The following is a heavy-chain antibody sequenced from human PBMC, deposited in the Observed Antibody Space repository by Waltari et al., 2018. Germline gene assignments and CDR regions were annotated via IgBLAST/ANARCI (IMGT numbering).Heavy chain of an antibody. V-gene: IGHV3-23*01. CDR1: GFTFSSYA. D-gene: IGHD6-13*01. CDR3: AKAGEGPWALAAAGEIYYYYYGMDV. Sequence: EVQLLESGGGLVQPGGSLRLSCAASGFTFSSYAMSWVRQAPGKGLEWVSAISGSGGSTYYADSVKGRFTISRDNSKNTLYLQMNSLRAEDTAVYYCAKAGEGPWALAAAGEIYYYYYGMDVWGQGTTVTVSS. J-gene: IGHJ6*02. CDR2: ISGSGGST.